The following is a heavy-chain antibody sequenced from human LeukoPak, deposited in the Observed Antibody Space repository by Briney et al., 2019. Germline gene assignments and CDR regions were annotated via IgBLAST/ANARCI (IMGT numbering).Heavy chain of an antibody. D-gene: IGHD3-22*01. CDR1: GFTFSSYG. CDR2: IWYDGSNK. Sequence: GSLRLSCAASGFTFSSYGMHWVRQAPGKGLEWVAVIWYDGSNKYYADSVKGRFTISRDNSKNTLYLQMNSLRAEDTAVYYCAREDSSGLVDYWGQGTLVTVSS. J-gene: IGHJ4*02. V-gene: IGHV3-33*01. CDR3: AREDSSGLVDY.